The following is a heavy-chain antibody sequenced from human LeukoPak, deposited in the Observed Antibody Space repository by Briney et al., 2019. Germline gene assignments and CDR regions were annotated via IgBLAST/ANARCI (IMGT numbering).Heavy chain of an antibody. CDR1: GYTFTDYY. CDR2: INPSGGST. CDR3: ARVFGYDSSGYSVGSPDYFDY. J-gene: IGHJ4*02. V-gene: IGHV1-46*01. D-gene: IGHD3-22*01. Sequence: ASVKVSCKASGYTFTDYYMHWVRQAPGQGLEWMGIINPSGGSTSYAQKFQGRVTMTTDTSTSTAYMELRSLRSDDTAVYYCARVFGYDSSGYSVGSPDYFDYWGQGTLVTVSS.